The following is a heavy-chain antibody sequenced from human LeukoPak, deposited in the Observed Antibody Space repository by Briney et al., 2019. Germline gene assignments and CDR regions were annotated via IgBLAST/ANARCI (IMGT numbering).Heavy chain of an antibody. CDR1: GFTFSSYW. Sequence: GGSLRLSCAASGFTFSSYWMHWVRHAPGKGLVWVSRINSDGSSTSYADSVKGRFTISRDNAKNTLYLQMNSLRAEDTAVYYCARDLAPSQAYYYDSSGPGYWGQGTLVTVSS. D-gene: IGHD3-22*01. J-gene: IGHJ4*02. CDR3: ARDLAPSQAYYYDSSGPGY. V-gene: IGHV3-74*01. CDR2: INSDGSST.